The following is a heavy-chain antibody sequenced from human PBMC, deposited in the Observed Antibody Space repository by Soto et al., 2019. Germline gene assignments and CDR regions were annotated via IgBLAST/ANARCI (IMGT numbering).Heavy chain of an antibody. Sequence: SETLSLTCTVSGGSVSSGSYYWSWIRQPPGKGLEWIGYIYYSGSTNYNPSLKSRVTISVDTSKNQFSLKLSSVTAADTAVYYCARDIDYWGQGTLVTV. V-gene: IGHV4-61*01. CDR1: GGSVSSGSYY. CDR2: IYYSGST. J-gene: IGHJ4*02. CDR3: ARDIDY.